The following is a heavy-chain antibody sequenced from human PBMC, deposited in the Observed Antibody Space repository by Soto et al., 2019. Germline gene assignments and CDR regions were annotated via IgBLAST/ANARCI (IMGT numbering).Heavy chain of an antibody. V-gene: IGHV3-74*01. CDR3: ARVYGSGWAHFDC. CDR1: GFTFSSYS. J-gene: IGHJ4*02. CDR2: ISSDGSST. D-gene: IGHD6-19*01. Sequence: GGSLRLSCAASGFTFSSYSIYWVRQAPGKGLEWVSGISSDGSSTNYADSVKGRFTISRDNAKNTLHLQMNGLRAEDTAVYYYARVYGSGWAHFDCWGQGTLVTVSS.